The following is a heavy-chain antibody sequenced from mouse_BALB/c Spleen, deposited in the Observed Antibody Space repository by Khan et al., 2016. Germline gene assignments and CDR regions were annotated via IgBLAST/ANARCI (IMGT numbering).Heavy chain of an antibody. D-gene: IGHD1-1*01. J-gene: IGHJ2*01. CDR2: INPDSSTI. CDR3: ARLYYYGCSDY. V-gene: IGHV4-1*02. CDR1: EFDFSRYW. Sequence: EVQLQESGGGLVQPGGSLKLSCAASEFDFSRYWMSWVRQAPGKGLEWIGEINPDSSTINYTPSLKDKFIISRDNAKNTLYLQMSKVRSEDTALYYCARLYYYGCSDYWGQGTTLTVSS.